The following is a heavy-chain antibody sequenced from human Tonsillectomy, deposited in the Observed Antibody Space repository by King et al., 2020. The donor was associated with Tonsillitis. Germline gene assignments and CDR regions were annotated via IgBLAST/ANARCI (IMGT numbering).Heavy chain of an antibody. CDR3: AREGGGRTWYPDY. CDR2: ISYDGSNE. V-gene: IGHV3-30*09. Sequence: VQLVESGGSVVQPGRSLRLSCGASGFTFSSYAMHWVRQAPGKGLEWVAVISYDGSNEFYADSVKGRFAISRDNSKNTLYLQMNSLGPEDTAVYYCAREGGGRTWYPDYWGQGTLVTVSS. J-gene: IGHJ4*02. D-gene: IGHD6-13*01. CDR1: GFTFSSYA.